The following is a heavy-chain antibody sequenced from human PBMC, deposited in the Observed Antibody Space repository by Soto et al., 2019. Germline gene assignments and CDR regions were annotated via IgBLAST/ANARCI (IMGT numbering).Heavy chain of an antibody. D-gene: IGHD6-13*01. CDR3: ARVRQQLVLGYYYGMDV. J-gene: IGHJ6*02. CDR1: GYTFTSYA. CDR2: INAGNGNT. Sequence: QVQLVQSGAEVKKPGASVKVSCKASGYTFTSYAMHWVRQAPGQRLEWMGWINAGNGNTKYSQKFQGRVTITRDTSASTAYMELSSLRSEDTAVYYCARVRQQLVLGYYYGMDVWGLGTTVTVSS. V-gene: IGHV1-3*01.